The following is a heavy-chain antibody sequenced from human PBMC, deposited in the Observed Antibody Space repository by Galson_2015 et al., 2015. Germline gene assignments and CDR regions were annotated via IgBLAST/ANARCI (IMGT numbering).Heavy chain of an antibody. D-gene: IGHD5-18*01. V-gene: IGHV4-59*01. Sequence: SEPLSLTCTVSGGSISSSYWSWIRQPPGKGLARIGYIYYSGSTNYNPSLKSRVTISIDTSKNQFSLKLSSVTAADTAVYYCARDKGGYNYGQPFDSWGQGTLVTVSS. J-gene: IGHJ4*02. CDR2: IYYSGST. CDR3: ARDKGGYNYGQPFDS. CDR1: GGSISSSY.